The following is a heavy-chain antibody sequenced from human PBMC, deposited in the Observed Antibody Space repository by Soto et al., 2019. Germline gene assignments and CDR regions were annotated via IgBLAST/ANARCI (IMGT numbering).Heavy chain of an antibody. CDR1: GGTFSSYA. D-gene: IGHD2-21*02. J-gene: IGHJ5*02. V-gene: IGHV1-69*01. CDR2: IIPIFGTA. CDR3: ARVPAYCGGDCYSGRFDP. Sequence: QVQLVQSGAEVKKPGSSVKVSCKASGGTFSSYAISWVRQAPGQGLEWMGGIIPIFGTANYAQKFQGRVTITADESTITAYMELSSLRSEDTAVYYCARVPAYCGGDCYSGRFDPWGQGTLVTVSS.